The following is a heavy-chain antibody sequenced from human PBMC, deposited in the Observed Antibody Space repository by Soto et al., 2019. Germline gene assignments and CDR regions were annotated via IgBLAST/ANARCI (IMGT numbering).Heavy chain of an antibody. Sequence: QPGGSLRLSCAASGFTVSSNYMSWVRQAPGKGLEWVSVIYSGGSTYYADSVKGRFTISRDNSKNTLYLQMNSLRAEDTAVYYCARWGYGGTSPPYYYGMDVWGQGTTVTVSS. V-gene: IGHV3-53*01. CDR1: GFTVSSNY. D-gene: IGHD4-17*01. CDR2: IYSGGST. CDR3: ARWGYGGTSPPYYYGMDV. J-gene: IGHJ6*02.